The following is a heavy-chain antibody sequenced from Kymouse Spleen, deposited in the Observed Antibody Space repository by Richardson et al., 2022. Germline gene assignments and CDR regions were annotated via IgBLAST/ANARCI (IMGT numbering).Heavy chain of an antibody. D-gene: IGHD3-10*01. CDR1: GFTFSSYW. V-gene: IGHV3-7*01. CDR3: ARITMVRGVIIKAGMDV. CDR2: IKQDGSEK. J-gene: IGHJ6*02. Sequence: EVQLVESGGGLVQPGGSLRLSCAASGFTFSSYWMSWVRQAPGKGLEWVANIKQDGSEKYYVDSVKGRFTISRDNAKNSLYLQMNSLRAEDTAVYYCARITMVRGVIIKAGMDVWGQGTTVTVSS.